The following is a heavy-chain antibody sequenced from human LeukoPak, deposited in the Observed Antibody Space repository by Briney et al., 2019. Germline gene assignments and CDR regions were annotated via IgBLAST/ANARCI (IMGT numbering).Heavy chain of an antibody. CDR3: ARDRGGRLGFD. CDR1: GFTVSSNY. V-gene: IGHV3-53*01. D-gene: IGHD3-10*01. J-gene: IGHJ4*02. CDR2: ISIDSFT. Sequence: PGGSLRLSCAASGFTVSSNYMSWVRQAPGKGLEWVSVISIDSFTYYADSVKGRFTISRDNSKNTLYLQMNSLRAEDTAFYYCARDRGGRLGFDWGQGTLVTVSS.